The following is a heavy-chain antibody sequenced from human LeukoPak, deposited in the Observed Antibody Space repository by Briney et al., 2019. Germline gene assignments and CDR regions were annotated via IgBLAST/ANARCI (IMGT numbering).Heavy chain of an antibody. D-gene: IGHD2-2*01. V-gene: IGHV1-69*06. CDR3: ARTAARFGAGDFDY. CDR2: IIPIFGTA. Sequence: GASVKVSCKASGGTFSSYAISWVRQAPGQGLEWMGGIIPIFGTANYAQKFQGRVTITADKSTSTAYMELSSLRSEDTAVYYCARTAARFGAGDFDYWGQGTLVTVSS. J-gene: IGHJ4*02. CDR1: GGTFSSYA.